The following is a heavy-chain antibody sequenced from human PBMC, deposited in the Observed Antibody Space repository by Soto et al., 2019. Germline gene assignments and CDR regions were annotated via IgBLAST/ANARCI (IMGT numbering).Heavy chain of an antibody. J-gene: IGHJ4*02. CDR1: GFTFSIYA. D-gene: IGHD3-22*01. CDR3: VKGEYYYDSSGYYPFDY. V-gene: IGHV3-64D*06. CDR2: ISTNGGST. Sequence: GWSLRLSCLASGFTFSIYARHWVRQAPGKGLEYVSSISTNGGSTDYADSVKGRFTISRDNSKNTVYLQMSSLRAEDTAVYYCVKGEYYYDSSGYYPFDYWGQGTLVTVSS.